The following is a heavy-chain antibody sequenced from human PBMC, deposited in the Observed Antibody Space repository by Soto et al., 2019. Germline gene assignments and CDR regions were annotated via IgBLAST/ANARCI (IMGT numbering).Heavy chain of an antibody. V-gene: IGHV4-59*01. Sequence: QVQLRESGPGLVKPSETLSLTCTVSGGSISSNYWSWIRQPPGKGLEWIGYIYYSGSTNYNPSLTSRVTLSVDTSKNQFSLKLRSVTAADTAVYYCARDRYGSGLHDYWGQGTLVTVSS. CDR3: ARDRYGSGLHDY. CDR2: IYYSGST. J-gene: IGHJ4*02. D-gene: IGHD3-10*01. CDR1: GGSISSNY.